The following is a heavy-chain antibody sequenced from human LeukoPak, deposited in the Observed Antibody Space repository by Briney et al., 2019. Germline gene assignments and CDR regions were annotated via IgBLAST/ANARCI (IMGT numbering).Heavy chain of an antibody. CDR1: GYSISSGYY. CDR3: AGGWPRMYYFDY. D-gene: IGHD5-24*01. V-gene: IGHV4-38-2*02. CDR2: IYHSGST. J-gene: IGHJ4*02. Sequence: SETLSLTCTVSGYSISSGYYWGWIRQPPGKGLEWIGSIYHSGSTYYNPSLKSRVTISVDTSKNQFSLKLSSVTAADTAVYYCAGGWPRMYYFDYWGQGTLVTVSS.